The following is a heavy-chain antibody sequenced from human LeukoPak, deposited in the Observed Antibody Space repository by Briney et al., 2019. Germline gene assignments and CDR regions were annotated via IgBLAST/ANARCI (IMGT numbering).Heavy chain of an antibody. Sequence: GSLSLSCAASGFTFSSYWMHWVRQAPGKGLVWVSRINSDGSNTSYADSVKGRFTISRDNAKNTLYLQMNSLSAEDTAVYYCARALGFGPAPVGYWGQGTLVTVSS. V-gene: IGHV3-74*01. J-gene: IGHJ4*02. D-gene: IGHD3-10*01. CDR1: GFTFSSYW. CDR3: ARALGFGPAPVGY. CDR2: INSDGSNT.